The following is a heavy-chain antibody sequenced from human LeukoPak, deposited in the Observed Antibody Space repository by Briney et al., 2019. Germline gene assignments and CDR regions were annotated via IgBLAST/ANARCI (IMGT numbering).Heavy chain of an antibody. V-gene: IGHV3-21*01. J-gene: IGHJ4*02. CDR1: GFTFSSYA. Sequence: GGSLRLSCAASGFTFSSYAVNWVRQAPGKGLEWVSSISGSSRHKYYADSVKGRFTISRDNAKNSLYLQMNSLRAEDTAVYYCARTANFAAGYYIDYWGQGTLVTVSS. D-gene: IGHD6-13*01. CDR3: ARTANFAAGYYIDY. CDR2: ISGSSRHK.